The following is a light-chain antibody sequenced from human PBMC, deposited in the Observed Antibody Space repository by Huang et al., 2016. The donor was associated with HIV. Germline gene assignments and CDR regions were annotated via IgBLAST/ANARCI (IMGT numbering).Light chain of an antibody. V-gene: IGKV1-5*03. CDR2: KAS. CDR1: QRISTW. J-gene: IGKJ1*01. Sequence: DIQVTQSPSTLSAFVGDRVNITCWTSQRISTWLAWYQQRPGKAPNLLISKASNLETWVPSRCSGNGSGTEFTLTINGLQPDDLATYYCQHQWTFGQGTKVEIK. CDR3: QHQWT.